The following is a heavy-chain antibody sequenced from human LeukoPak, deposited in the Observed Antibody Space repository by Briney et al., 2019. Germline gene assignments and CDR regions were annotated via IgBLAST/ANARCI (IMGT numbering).Heavy chain of an antibody. J-gene: IGHJ4*02. CDR1: GGTFSSYA. CDR3: VRDGSYYDSSGYYYLY. D-gene: IGHD3-22*01. Sequence: ASVKVSCKASGGTFSSYAISWVRQAPGQGLEWMGGITPMFGTANYAQKFQGRVTITADESTSTAYMELSSLRSEDTAVYYCVRDGSYYDSSGYYYLYWGQGALVTVSS. CDR2: ITPMFGTA. V-gene: IGHV1-69*13.